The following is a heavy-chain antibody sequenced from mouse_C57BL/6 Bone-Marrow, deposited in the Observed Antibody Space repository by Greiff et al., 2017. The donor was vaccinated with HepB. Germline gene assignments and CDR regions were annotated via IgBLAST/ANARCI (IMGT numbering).Heavy chain of an antibody. Sequence: VQLQQPGAELVRPGSSVKLSCKASGYTFTSYWMHWVKQRPIQGLEWIGNIDPSDSETHYNQKFKDKATLTVDKSSSTAYMQLSSLTSEDSAVYYCARPYGSSYDYAMDYWGQGTSVTVSS. CDR1: GYTFTSYW. V-gene: IGHV1-52*01. D-gene: IGHD1-1*01. J-gene: IGHJ4*01. CDR3: ARPYGSSYDYAMDY. CDR2: IDPSDSET.